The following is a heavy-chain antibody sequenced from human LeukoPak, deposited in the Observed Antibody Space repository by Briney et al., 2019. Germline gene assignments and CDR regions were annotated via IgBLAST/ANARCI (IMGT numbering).Heavy chain of an antibody. V-gene: IGHV4-4*07. Sequence: SETLSLTCTVSGGSISSYYWSWIRQPAGEGLEWIGRIYTSGSTNYNPSLKSRVTISVDTSKNQFSLTLSSVTAADTAVYYCARDSGYSSGWYGTHFDYWGQGTLVTVSS. CDR2: IYTSGST. CDR3: ARDSGYSSGWYGTHFDY. CDR1: GGSISSYY. D-gene: IGHD6-19*01. J-gene: IGHJ4*02.